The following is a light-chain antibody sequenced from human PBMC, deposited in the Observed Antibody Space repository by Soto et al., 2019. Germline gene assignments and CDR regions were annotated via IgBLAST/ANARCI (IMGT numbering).Light chain of an antibody. Sequence: QSALTQPPSASGSPGQSVTISCTGTSSDVGGYNFVSWYQQHPGKAPKLMIYEVSNRPSGVSNRFSGSKSGNTASLAVSGLHAEEEADYYCSSYAVSNNFGVVFGGGTKLTVL. CDR3: SSYAVSNNFGVV. CDR2: EVS. J-gene: IGLJ2*01. V-gene: IGLV2-8*01. CDR1: SSDVGGYNF.